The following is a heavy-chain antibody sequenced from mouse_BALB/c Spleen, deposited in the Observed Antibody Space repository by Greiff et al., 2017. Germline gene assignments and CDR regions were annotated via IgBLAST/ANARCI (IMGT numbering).Heavy chain of an antibody. CDR2: ISSGGSYT. CDR1: GFTFSSYT. V-gene: IGHV5-6-4*01. D-gene: IGHD2-14*01. Sequence: EVQVVESGGGLVKPGGSLKLSCAASGFTFSSYTMSWVRQTPEKRLEWVATISSGGSYTYYPDSVKGRFTISRDNAKNTLYLQMSSLKSEDTAMYYCTRDTGNRAMDYWGQGTSVTVSS. CDR3: TRDTGNRAMDY. J-gene: IGHJ4*01.